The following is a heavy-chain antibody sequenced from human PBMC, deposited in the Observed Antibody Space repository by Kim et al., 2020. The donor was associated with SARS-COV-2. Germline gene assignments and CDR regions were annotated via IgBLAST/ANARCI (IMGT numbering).Heavy chain of an antibody. Sequence: GGSLRLSCAASGFTFSSYGMHWVRQAPGKGLEWVAVIWYDGSNKYYADSVKGRFTISRDNSKNTLYLQMNSLRAEDTAVYYCARDRRHYYGSGSYATFDYWVQGTLVTVSS. D-gene: IGHD3-10*01. V-gene: IGHV3-33*01. CDR2: IWYDGSNK. CDR1: GFTFSSYG. CDR3: ARDRRHYYGSGSYATFDY. J-gene: IGHJ4*02.